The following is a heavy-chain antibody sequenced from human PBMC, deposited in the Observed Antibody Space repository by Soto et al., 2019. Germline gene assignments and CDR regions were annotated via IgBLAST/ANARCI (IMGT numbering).Heavy chain of an antibody. CDR2: FYYSGGT. V-gene: IGHV4-39*01. J-gene: IGHJ2*01. CDR3: ARHRGGMTAIPWYFDL. CDR1: VGSISSNSYN. D-gene: IGHD2-21*02. Sequence: QVQLQESGPGLVKPSETLSLTCTVSVGSISSNSYNWGWIRRPPGKGLEWIAPFYYSGGTYYTPSLGSRVTVSVDITINQFSLKLTFVTAADTAVYYCARHRGGMTAIPWYFDLWGRGTLVTVSS.